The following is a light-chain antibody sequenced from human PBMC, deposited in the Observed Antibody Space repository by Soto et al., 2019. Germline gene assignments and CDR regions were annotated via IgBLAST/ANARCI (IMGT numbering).Light chain of an antibody. J-gene: IGLJ3*02. CDR2: RNY. CDR3: AVWDDSLSGWV. Sequence: QAVVSQPPSASGTPGQRVTISCSGSSSNIENNYVYWYQQVPGTAPKLLIYRNYQRPSGVPDRFSGSKSGTSASLAISGLRSEDEADYYCAVWDDSLSGWVFGGGTKVTVL. V-gene: IGLV1-47*01. CDR1: SSNIENNY.